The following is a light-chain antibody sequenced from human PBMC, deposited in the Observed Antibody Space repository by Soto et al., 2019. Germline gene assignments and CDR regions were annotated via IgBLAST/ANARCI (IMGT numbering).Light chain of an antibody. V-gene: IGKV1-5*03. CDR1: QSVSSW. CDR3: QQYKTYWS. Sequence: DIPMTKSPSTLSASVGARVTITCRASQSVSSWLAWFQQKPGKATKLLIYKASSLQSGVSSRLSGGGSGTEFTLTISSLQPDDFATYYCQQYKTYWSFGPGTKVDI. J-gene: IGKJ1*01. CDR2: KAS.